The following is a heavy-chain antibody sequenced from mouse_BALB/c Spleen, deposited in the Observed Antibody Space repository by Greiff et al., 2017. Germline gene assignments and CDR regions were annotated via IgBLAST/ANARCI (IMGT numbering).Heavy chain of an antibody. Sequence: VQLQQSGPELVKPGASVKIPCKASGYTFTDYNMDWVKQSHGKSLEWIGDINPNNGGTIYNQKFKGKATLTVDKSSSTAYMELRSLTSEDTAVYYCARWEYGNYYAMDYWGQGTSVTVSS. CDR1: GYTFTDYN. J-gene: IGHJ4*01. CDR2: INPNNGGT. CDR3: ARWEYGNYYAMDY. V-gene: IGHV1-18*01. D-gene: IGHD2-10*02.